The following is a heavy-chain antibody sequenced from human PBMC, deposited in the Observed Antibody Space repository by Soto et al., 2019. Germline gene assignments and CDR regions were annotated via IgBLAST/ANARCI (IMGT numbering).Heavy chain of an antibody. J-gene: IGHJ4*02. Sequence: LSLTCTVTGVSMSGYYCSLIRQPPGNGLEYIGYIFYTGSTSYNASLTSRVAISLDTPNNQISLKLKSVTAADTAVYYCARSGHSFGGVVWGQGILVTVSS. CDR1: GVSMSGYY. D-gene: IGHD3-16*01. V-gene: IGHV4-59*01. CDR3: ARSGHSFGGVV. CDR2: IFYTGST.